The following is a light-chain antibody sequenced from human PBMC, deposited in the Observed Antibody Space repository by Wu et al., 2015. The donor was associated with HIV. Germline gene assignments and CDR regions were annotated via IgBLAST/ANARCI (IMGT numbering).Light chain of an antibody. CDR3: QHYNNWPPYN. V-gene: IGKV3-15*01. CDR2: GAS. Sequence: IVMTQSPATLSVSPGERATLSCRASQSVSSNLAWYQQKPGQAPRLLIYGASTRATGIPARFSGSGSGTEFTLTISSLQSEDFAVYYCQHYNNWPPYNFGQGTKVEIK. J-gene: IGKJ2*01. CDR1: QSVSSN.